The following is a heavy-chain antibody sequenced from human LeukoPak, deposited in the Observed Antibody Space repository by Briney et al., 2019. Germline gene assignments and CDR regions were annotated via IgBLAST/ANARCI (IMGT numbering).Heavy chain of an antibody. D-gene: IGHD3-10*01. V-gene: IGHV4-38-2*02. J-gene: IGHJ4*02. CDR1: GYSISSGYY. Sequence: SETLPLTCTVSGYSISSGYYWGWIRQPPGQGLEWIGSIYHSGSTYYNPSLKSRVTISVDTSKNQFSLKLSSVTAADTAVYYCARRYGSGSYNFDYWGQGTLVTVSS. CDR2: IYHSGST. CDR3: ARRYGSGSYNFDY.